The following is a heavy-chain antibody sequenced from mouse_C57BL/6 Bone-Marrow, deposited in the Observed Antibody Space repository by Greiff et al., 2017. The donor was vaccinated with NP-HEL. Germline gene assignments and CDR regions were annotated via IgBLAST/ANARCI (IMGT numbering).Heavy chain of an antibody. J-gene: IGHJ4*01. CDR2: ISNGGGST. V-gene: IGHV5-12*01. Sequence: EVQVVESGGGLVQPGGSLKLSCAASGFTFSDYYMYWVRQTPEKRLEWVAYISNGGGSTYYPDTVKGRFTISRDNAKNTLYLQMSRLKSEDTAMYYCARHVGGYDVGGYAMDYWGQGTSVTVSS. CDR3: ARHVGGYDVGGYAMDY. CDR1: GFTFSDYY. D-gene: IGHD2-2*01.